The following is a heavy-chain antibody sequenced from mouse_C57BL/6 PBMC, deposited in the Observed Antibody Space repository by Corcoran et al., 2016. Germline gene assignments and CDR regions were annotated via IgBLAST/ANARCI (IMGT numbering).Heavy chain of an antibody. CDR2: ISYDGSN. D-gene: IGHD1-1*01. Sequence: DVQLQESGPGLVKPSQSLSLTCSVTGYSITSGYYWNWIRQFPGNKLEWMGYISYDGSNNYNPSLKNRISNTRDTSKNQFFMKLNSVTTEDTATYYCAREGTTVVFDYWGQGTTLTVSS. CDR1: GYSITSGYY. J-gene: IGHJ2*01. CDR3: AREGTTVVFDY. V-gene: IGHV3-6*01.